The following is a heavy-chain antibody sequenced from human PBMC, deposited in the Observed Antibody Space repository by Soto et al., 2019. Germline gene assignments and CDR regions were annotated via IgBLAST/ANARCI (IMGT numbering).Heavy chain of an antibody. CDR1: GYTLTNFD. V-gene: IGHV1-46*03. Sequence: QVQLVQSGAEVKKPGASVKVSCKASGYTLTNFDIHWVRQAPGQGLEWMGIINPNGGSTNYAHNFQGRVTITRDTSTSTVYMDLSSVRSEDTAVYYCARGLGSGDYWGRGTLVTVSS. D-gene: IGHD6-25*01. J-gene: IGHJ4*02. CDR3: ARGLGSGDY. CDR2: INPNGGST.